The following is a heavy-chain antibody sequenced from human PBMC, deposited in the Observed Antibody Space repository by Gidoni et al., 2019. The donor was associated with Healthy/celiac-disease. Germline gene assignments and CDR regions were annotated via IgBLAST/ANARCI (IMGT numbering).Heavy chain of an antibody. CDR2: IYTSGST. CDR1: GGPISSGSYS. V-gene: IGHV4-61*02. Sequence: VQLQESGPGLVKPSQTLSLPCTASGGPISSGSYSWSWVRQPAGKGLEWIGRIYTSGSTNYNPSLKSRVTISVDTTKNQFSLKLSSVTAADTAVYYCARFGSYYWFDPWGQGTLVTVSS. CDR3: ARFGSYYWFDP. J-gene: IGHJ5*02. D-gene: IGHD1-26*01.